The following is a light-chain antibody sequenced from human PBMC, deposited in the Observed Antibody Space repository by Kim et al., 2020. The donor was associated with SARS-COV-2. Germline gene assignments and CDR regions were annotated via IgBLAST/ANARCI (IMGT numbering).Light chain of an antibody. V-gene: IGLV5-45*02. CDR3: TIWNGNTWV. CDR2: YKSDSDK. Sequence: QPVPTQPSSLSASPGASASLTCTLHSGINVGTYGIYWYQQKPGSPPQYLLRYKSDSDKHQDSGVPSRFSGSKDALANAGILIISGIQSDDEADYFCTIWNGNTWVFGGGTQLTVL. J-gene: IGLJ3*02. CDR1: SGINVGTYG.